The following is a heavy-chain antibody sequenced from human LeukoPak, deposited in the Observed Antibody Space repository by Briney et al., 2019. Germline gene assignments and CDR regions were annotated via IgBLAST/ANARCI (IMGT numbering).Heavy chain of an antibody. V-gene: IGHV4-39*01. Sequence: PSETLSLTCTVSGGSISSYYWGWIRQPPGKGLEWIGSIYYSGSTYYNPSLKSRVTISVDTSKNQFSLKLSSVTAADTAVYYCARQWVPHYFDYWGQGTLVTVSS. CDR3: ARQWVPHYFDY. CDR2: IYYSGST. J-gene: IGHJ4*02. D-gene: IGHD1-26*01. CDR1: GGSISSYY.